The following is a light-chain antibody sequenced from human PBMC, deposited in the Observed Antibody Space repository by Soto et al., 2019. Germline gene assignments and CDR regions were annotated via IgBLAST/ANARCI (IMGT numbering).Light chain of an antibody. V-gene: IGLV2-11*01. CDR3: CSYAGSYTSLYV. CDR2: DVS. J-gene: IGLJ1*01. Sequence: QSVLTQPRSVSGSPGQSVTISCTGTSSDVVGYNYVSWYQQHPGKAPKLMIYDVSKRPSGVPDRFSGSKSGNTASLTISGLQAEDEAEYYCCSYAGSYTSLYVFGTGTKVTV. CDR1: SSDVVGYNY.